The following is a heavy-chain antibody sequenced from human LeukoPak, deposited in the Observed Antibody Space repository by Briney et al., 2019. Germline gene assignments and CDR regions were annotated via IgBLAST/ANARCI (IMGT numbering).Heavy chain of an antibody. J-gene: IGHJ4*02. CDR1: GFTFSSAC. CDR3: ANIFGGNSHRSDY. V-gene: IGHV3-15*01. D-gene: IGHD4-23*01. CDR2: IKTKTYGWTK. Sequence: PGGSLRLSCAASGFTFSSACMSWVRQAPGQGLEWLGRIKTKTYGWTKDYAAPVKGRFNISRDDSKDTLYLQMTSLKRDDTAVYYCANIFGGNSHRSDYWGQGTLVTVSS.